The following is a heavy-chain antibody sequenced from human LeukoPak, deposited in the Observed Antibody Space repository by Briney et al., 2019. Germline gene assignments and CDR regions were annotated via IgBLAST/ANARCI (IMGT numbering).Heavy chain of an antibody. CDR3: ARVAKIGYCSGGSCYSLYYFDY. J-gene: IGHJ4*02. D-gene: IGHD2-15*01. CDR2: IRYDGSNK. CDR1: GFTFSSYG. V-gene: IGHV3-30*02. Sequence: PGGSLGLSCAASGFTFSSYGMHWVRQAPGKGLEWVAFIRYDGSNKYYADSVKGRFTISRDNAKNSLYLQMNSLRAEDTAVYYCARVAKIGYCSGGSCYSLYYFDYWGQGTLVTVSS.